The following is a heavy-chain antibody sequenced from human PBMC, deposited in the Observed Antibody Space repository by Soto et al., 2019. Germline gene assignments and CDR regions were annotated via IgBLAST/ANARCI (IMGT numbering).Heavy chain of an antibody. CDR2: IKSKTDGGTT. J-gene: IGHJ4*02. V-gene: IGHV3-15*01. CDR3: TTEYSGGPDK. CDR1: EFTCSNAW. Sequence: WGSLRLSCLASEFTCSNAWMSWFRQTPGKGLEWLGRIKSKTDGGTTDYAAPVKGRFTISRDDSRDTLYLQMNSLKTEDTAVYYCTTEYSGGPDKWGQGTLVTVSS. D-gene: IGHD5-12*01.